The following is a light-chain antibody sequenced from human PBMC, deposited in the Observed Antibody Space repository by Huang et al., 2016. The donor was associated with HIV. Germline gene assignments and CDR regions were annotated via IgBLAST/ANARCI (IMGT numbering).Light chain of an antibody. CDR3: QQYYSVPQT. J-gene: IGKJ1*01. Sequence: DIVMTQAPGSLSVSPGERATITCKSSQSLLYSLDGKNYLAWFRQRPGRPPKLNLYWASTRESGILDRFSGSGSGTDFTLTIDNVQPEDVAIYYCQQYYSVPQTFGRGTKVEIK. CDR2: WAS. V-gene: IGKV4-1*01. CDR1: QSLLYSLDGKNY.